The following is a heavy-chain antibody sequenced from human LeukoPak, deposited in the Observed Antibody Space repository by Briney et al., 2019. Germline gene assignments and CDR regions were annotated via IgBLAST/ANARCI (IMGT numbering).Heavy chain of an antibody. CDR1: GYTFTSYG. CDR3: ARGGRDYDILTGYTDY. Sequence: ASVKVSCKASGYTFTSYGISWVRQAPGQGLEWMGWISAYNGNTNYAQKLQGRVTMTTDTSTSTAYVELRSLRSDDTAVYYCARGGRDYDILTGYTDYWGQGTLVTVPS. CDR2: ISAYNGNT. D-gene: IGHD3-9*01. J-gene: IGHJ4*02. V-gene: IGHV1-18*01.